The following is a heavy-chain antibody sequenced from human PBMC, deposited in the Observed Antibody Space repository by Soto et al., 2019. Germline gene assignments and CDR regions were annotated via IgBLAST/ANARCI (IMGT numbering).Heavy chain of an antibody. CDR2: ISGSGGST. J-gene: IGHJ4*02. CDR1: GFTFSSYA. D-gene: IGHD3-22*01. V-gene: IGHV3-23*01. Sequence: GGSLRLSCAASGFTFSSYAMSWVRQAPGKGLEWVSAISGSGGSTYYADSVKGRFTISRDNSKNTLYLQMNSLRAEDTAVYYCAKSSTGVSIVVVISTPFDYWGQGTLVTVSS. CDR3: AKSSTGVSIVVVISTPFDY.